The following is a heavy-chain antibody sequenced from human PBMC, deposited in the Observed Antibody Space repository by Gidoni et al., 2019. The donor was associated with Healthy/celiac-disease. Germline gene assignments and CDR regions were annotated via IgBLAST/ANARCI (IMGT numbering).Heavy chain of an antibody. V-gene: IGHV1-46*01. CDR3: ARDAGRDGYNRYYFDY. D-gene: IGHD5-12*01. Sequence: QVQLVQSGAEVKKPGASVKVSCKASGYPFTSHYMHWVRQAPGQGLEWMGIINPSGGSTSYAQKFQGRVTMTRDTSTSTVYMELSSLRSEDTAVYYCARDAGRDGYNRYYFDYWGQGTLVTVSS. CDR2: INPSGGST. CDR1: GYPFTSHY. J-gene: IGHJ4*02.